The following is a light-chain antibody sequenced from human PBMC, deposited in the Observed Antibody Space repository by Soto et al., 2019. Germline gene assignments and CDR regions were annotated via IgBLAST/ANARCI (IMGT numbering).Light chain of an antibody. CDR2: ASS. CDR3: QQYNGYRWT. V-gene: IGKV3D-15*01. J-gene: IGKJ1*01. Sequence: EILMTQSPSTLSVSPGERATLSCRASQSIGSNLAWYQQKPGQAPRLVIYASSIRATGIPARFSGSGSGTEYTLTISSLQPDDFETYYCQQYNGYRWTFGQGTKVDIK. CDR1: QSIGSN.